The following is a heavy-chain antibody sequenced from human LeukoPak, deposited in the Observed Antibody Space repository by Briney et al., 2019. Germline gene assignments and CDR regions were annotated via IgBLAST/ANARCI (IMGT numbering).Heavy chain of an antibody. V-gene: IGHV3-21*04. Sequence: PGGSLRLSCAASGFTFSSYSMNWVRQAPGKGLEWVSSISSSSSYIYYADSVKGRFTISRDNAKNSLYLQMNSLRAEDTAVYYCARDRTAAGNYYYYGMDVWGQGTTVTVSS. CDR1: GFTFSSYS. CDR2: ISSSSSYI. D-gene: IGHD6-13*01. CDR3: ARDRTAAGNYYYYGMDV. J-gene: IGHJ6*02.